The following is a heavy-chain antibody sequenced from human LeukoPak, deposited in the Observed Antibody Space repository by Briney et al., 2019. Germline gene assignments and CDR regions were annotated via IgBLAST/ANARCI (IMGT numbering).Heavy chain of an antibody. D-gene: IGHD4/OR15-4a*01. Sequence: SETLSLTCTVSGGSISSYYWSWIRQPPGKGLEWIGYIYYSGSTNYNPSLKSRVTISVDTSKNQFSLKLSSVTAADTAVYYCARHTDPGGNYTTWGQGTLVTVSS. J-gene: IGHJ5*02. CDR3: ARHTDPGGNYTT. CDR2: IYYSGST. V-gene: IGHV4-59*08. CDR1: GGSISSYY.